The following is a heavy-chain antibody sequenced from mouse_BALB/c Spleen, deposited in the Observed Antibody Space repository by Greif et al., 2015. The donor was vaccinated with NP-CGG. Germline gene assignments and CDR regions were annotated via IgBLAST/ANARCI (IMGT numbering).Heavy chain of an antibody. CDR3: ARLFDY. Sequence: EVKLMESGGGLVQPGGSRKLSCAASGFTFSSFGMHWVRQAPEKGLEWVAYISSGSSTIYYADTVKGRFTISRDNPKNTLFLQMTSLRPEDTAMYYCARLFDYWGQGTTLTVSS. CDR1: GFTFSSFG. CDR2: ISSGSSTI. V-gene: IGHV5-17*02. J-gene: IGHJ2*01.